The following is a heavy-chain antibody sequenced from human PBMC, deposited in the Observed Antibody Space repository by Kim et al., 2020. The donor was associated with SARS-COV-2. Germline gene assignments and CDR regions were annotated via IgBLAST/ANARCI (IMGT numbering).Heavy chain of an antibody. V-gene: IGHV3-53*01. CDR3: ARDNPRYYYYDMDV. Sequence: GGSLRLSCAASGFTVSSNYMSWVRQAPGKGLEWVSVIYSGGSTYYADSVKGRFTISRDNSKNKLYLQMNSRRAADTAVYYCARDNPRYYYYDMDVWGQGTTVTVSS. CDR2: IYSGGST. CDR1: GFTVSSNY. J-gene: IGHJ6*02.